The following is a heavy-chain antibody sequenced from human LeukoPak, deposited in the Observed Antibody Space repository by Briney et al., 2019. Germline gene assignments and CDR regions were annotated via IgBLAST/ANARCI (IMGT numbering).Heavy chain of an antibody. CDR3: ARDRSYCSGGSCSYYFDY. CDR2: IYHSGST. V-gene: IGHV4-38-2*02. Sequence: SETLSLTCTVSGGSISSGYYWGWIRQPPGQGLEWIGSIYHSGSTYYNPSLKSRVTISVDTSKNQFSLKLSSVTAADTAVYYCARDRSYCSGGSCSYYFDYWGQGTLVTVSS. J-gene: IGHJ4*02. CDR1: GGSISSGYY. D-gene: IGHD2-15*01.